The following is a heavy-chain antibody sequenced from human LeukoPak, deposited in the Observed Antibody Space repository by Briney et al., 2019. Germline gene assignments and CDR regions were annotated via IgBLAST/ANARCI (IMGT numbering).Heavy chain of an antibody. D-gene: IGHD3-22*01. CDR3: AREQGDSSGYLRCYYYYMDV. V-gene: IGHV3-11*04. CDR2: ISSSGSTI. CDR1: GFTFSDYY. Sequence: GGSLRLSCAASGFTFSDYYMSWIRQAPGKGLEWVSYISSSGSTIYYADSVKGRFTISRDNAKNSLYLQMNSLRAEDTAVYYCAREQGDSSGYLRCYYYYMDVWGKGTTVTVSS. J-gene: IGHJ6*03.